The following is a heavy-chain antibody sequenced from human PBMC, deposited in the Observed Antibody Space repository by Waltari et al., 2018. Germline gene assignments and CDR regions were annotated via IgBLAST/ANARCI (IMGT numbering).Heavy chain of an antibody. Sequence: QLQLQESGPGLVKPSETLSLTCTVSGGSISSSSYYWGWIRQPPGKGLEWIWSIYYRVSTYYNPSLKSRFTISVDTSKNQCSLKLRSVTAADTAVYYCARHPAMTIMLWYFDLWGRGTLVTVSS. CDR1: GGSISSSSYY. D-gene: IGHD2-8*01. V-gene: IGHV4-39*01. CDR2: IYYRVST. J-gene: IGHJ2*01. CDR3: ARHPAMTIMLWYFDL.